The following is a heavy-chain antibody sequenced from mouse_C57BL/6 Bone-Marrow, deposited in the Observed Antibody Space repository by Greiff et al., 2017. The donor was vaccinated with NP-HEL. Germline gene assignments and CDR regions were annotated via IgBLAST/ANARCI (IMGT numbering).Heavy chain of an antibody. Sequence: EVQLQQSGPVLVKPGASVKMSCKASGYTFTDYYMNWVKQSHGKSLEWIGVINPYNGGTSYNQKFKGKATLTVDKSSSTAYMELNSLTSEDSAVYYYAREVITTVVARDYYAMDYWGQGTSVTVSS. D-gene: IGHD1-1*01. J-gene: IGHJ4*01. CDR3: AREVITTVVARDYYAMDY. V-gene: IGHV1-19*01. CDR1: GYTFTDYY. CDR2: INPYNGGT.